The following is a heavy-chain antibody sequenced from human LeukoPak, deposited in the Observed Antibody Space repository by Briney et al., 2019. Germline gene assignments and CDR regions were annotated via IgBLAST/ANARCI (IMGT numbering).Heavy chain of an antibody. J-gene: IGHJ4*02. V-gene: IGHV4-34*01. D-gene: IGHD2-15*01. Sequence: SETLSLTCAVYGGSFSGYYWSWIRQPPGKGLEWIGEINHSGSTNYNPSLKSRVTMSVDTSKNQFSLKLSSVTAADTAVYYCARDKGCCSGGSCFFDYWGQGTLVTVSS. CDR2: INHSGST. CDR1: GGSFSGYY. CDR3: ARDKGCCSGGSCFFDY.